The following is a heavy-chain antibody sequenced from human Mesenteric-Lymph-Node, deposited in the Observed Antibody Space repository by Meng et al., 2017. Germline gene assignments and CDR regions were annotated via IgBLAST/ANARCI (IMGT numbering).Heavy chain of an antibody. CDR1: GGSIGSGSYY. Sequence: SETLSLTCSVSGGSIGSGSYYWSWIRQPAGKGLEWIGRIYTSGSTNYNPSLKSRVTISVDTSKNQFSLKLSSVTAADTAVYYCARGSGPGLWFGELLNFDYWGQGTLVTVSS. V-gene: IGHV4-61*02. CDR3: ARGSGPGLWFGELLNFDY. CDR2: IYTSGST. D-gene: IGHD3-10*01. J-gene: IGHJ4*02.